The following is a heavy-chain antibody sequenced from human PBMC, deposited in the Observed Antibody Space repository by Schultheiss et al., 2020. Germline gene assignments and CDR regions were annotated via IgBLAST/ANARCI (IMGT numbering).Heavy chain of an antibody. V-gene: IGHV3-30*18. CDR3: AKDLGGSSDV. J-gene: IGHJ6*02. D-gene: IGHD6-6*01. CDR1: GFTFSSYW. Sequence: GGSLRLSCAASGFTFSSYWMHWVRQAPGKGLEWVAVISYDGSNKYYADSVKGRFTISRDNSKNTLYLQMNSLRAEDTAVYYCAKDLGGSSDVWGQGTTVTVSS. CDR2: ISYDGSNK.